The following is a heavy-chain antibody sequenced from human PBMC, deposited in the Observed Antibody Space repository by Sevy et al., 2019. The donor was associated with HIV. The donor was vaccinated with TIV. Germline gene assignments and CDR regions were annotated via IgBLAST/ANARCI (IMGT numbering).Heavy chain of an antibody. CDR2: VYYTGGI. CDR3: AGRNDFDI. J-gene: IGHJ3*02. V-gene: IGHV4-59*08. CDR1: GGSINSDH. Sequence: SETLSLTCTVSGGSINSDHWNWIRQPPGKGLEWIGYVYYTGGINYNPSLKNRVTISVDRTKNQFSLKLTSVTAADTAVYYCAGRNDFDIWGQGTMVTVSS.